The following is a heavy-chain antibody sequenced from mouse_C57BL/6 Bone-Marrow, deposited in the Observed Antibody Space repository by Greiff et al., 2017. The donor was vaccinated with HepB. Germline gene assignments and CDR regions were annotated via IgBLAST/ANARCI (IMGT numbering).Heavy chain of an antibody. Sequence: QVQLQQPGAELVKPGASVKVSCKASGYTFTSYWMHWVKQRPGQGLEWIGRIHPSDSDTNYNQKFKGKATLTVDKSSSTAYMQLSSLTAEDSSVYYCAIPPAVKAWFAYWGQGTLVTVSA. J-gene: IGHJ3*01. CDR2: IHPSDSDT. CDR1: GYTFTSYW. D-gene: IGHD1-1*01. CDR3: AIPPAVKAWFAY. V-gene: IGHV1-74*01.